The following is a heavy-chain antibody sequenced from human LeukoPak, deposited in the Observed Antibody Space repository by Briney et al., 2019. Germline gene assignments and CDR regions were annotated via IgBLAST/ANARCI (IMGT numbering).Heavy chain of an antibody. V-gene: IGHV3-48*01. Sequence: GGSLRLSCSASGFTFSDYTMTWVRQAPGKGLEWLSYIDLTTTTKYYADSVKGRFTISRDNAKSTLYLQMNSLRPEDTALYYCARGPPLFDPWGQGTLVTVSS. J-gene: IGHJ5*02. CDR2: IDLTTTTK. CDR1: GFTFSDYT. CDR3: ARGPPLFDP.